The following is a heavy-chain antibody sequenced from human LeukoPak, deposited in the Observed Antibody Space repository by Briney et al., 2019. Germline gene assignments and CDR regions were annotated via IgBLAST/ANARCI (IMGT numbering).Heavy chain of an antibody. CDR1: GFIFSIYS. Sequence: GGSLRLSCAASGFIFSIYSMNWVRQAPGKGLEWVANIKQDGSEKYYVDSVKGRFTISRDNAKNSLYLQMNSLRAEDTAVYYCARDSAGYSSSWYDYYYYYYMDVWGKGTTVTISS. J-gene: IGHJ6*03. V-gene: IGHV3-7*01. CDR2: IKQDGSEK. D-gene: IGHD6-13*01. CDR3: ARDSAGYSSSWYDYYYYYYMDV.